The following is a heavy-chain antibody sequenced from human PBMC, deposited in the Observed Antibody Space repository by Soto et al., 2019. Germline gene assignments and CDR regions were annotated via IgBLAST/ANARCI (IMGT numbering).Heavy chain of an antibody. D-gene: IGHD3-10*01. Sequence: WGSLRLSCAASGFTFSSYGMHWVRQAPGKGLVWVAVINNDGSNKCYADSVKGRFTISRDNSKNTLYLQMNSLRAEDTAVYYCARDTPLYGSGSYYNDYWGQGTLVTVSS. CDR3: ARDTPLYGSGSYYNDY. CDR1: GFTFSSYG. CDR2: INNDGSNK. V-gene: IGHV3-30-3*01. J-gene: IGHJ4*02.